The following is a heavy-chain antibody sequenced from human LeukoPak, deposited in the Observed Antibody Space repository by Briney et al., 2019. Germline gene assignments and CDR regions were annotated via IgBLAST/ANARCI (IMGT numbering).Heavy chain of an antibody. D-gene: IGHD1-26*01. V-gene: IGHV3-53*01. CDR3: ARDGREIRHTRYMDV. Sequence: GGSLRLSCAPSGFTVISNYMSGVREAPGKRLEWGSVIYSGGSTYYADSVKGRFTISRDNSKNTLYLQMNSLRAEDTAVYYCARDGREIRHTRYMDVWGKGTTVTVSS. CDR1: GFTVISNY. J-gene: IGHJ6*03. CDR2: IYSGGST.